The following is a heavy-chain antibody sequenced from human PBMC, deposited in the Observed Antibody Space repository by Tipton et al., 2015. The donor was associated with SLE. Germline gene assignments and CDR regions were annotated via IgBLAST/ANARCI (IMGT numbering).Heavy chain of an antibody. CDR3: ARLIAAAHIYYYGMDV. Sequence: QSGPEVKKPGESLKISCKGSGYSFTSYWIVWVRQMPGKGLEWMGIIYPGDSDTRYSPSFQGQVTISADKSISTAYLQWSSLKASDTSMYYCARLIAAAHIYYYGMDVLGQGTTVTVSS. J-gene: IGHJ6*02. CDR1: GYSFTSYW. V-gene: IGHV5-51*03. D-gene: IGHD6-13*01. CDR2: IYPGDSDT.